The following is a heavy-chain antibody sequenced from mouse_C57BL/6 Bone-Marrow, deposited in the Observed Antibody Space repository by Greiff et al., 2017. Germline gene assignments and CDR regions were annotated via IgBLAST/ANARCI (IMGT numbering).Heavy chain of an antibody. J-gene: IGHJ2*01. CDR2: ISGGGGNT. D-gene: IGHD4-1*01. CDR3: ARHDWDDHFDY. CDR1: GFTFSSYT. Sequence: EVMLVESGGGLVKPGGSLKLSCAASGFTFSSYTMSWVRQTPEKRLEWVATISGGGGNTYYPDSVKGRFTISRDNAKNTLYLQMSSLRSEDTALYYCARHDWDDHFDYWGQGTTLTVSS. V-gene: IGHV5-9*01.